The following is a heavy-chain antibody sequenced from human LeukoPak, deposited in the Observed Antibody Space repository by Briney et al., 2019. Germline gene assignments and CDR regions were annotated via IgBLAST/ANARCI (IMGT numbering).Heavy chain of an antibody. J-gene: IGHJ5*02. CDR3: ARERYGSGSYVGGWFDP. V-gene: IGHV4-30-4*01. Sequence: PSQTLSLTCTVPGGSISSGDYYWSWIRQPPGKGLEWIGYIYYSGSTYYNPSLKSRVTISVDTSKNQFSLKLSSVTAADTAVYYCARERYGSGSYVGGWFDPWGQGTLVTVSS. D-gene: IGHD3-10*01. CDR2: IYYSGST. CDR1: GGSISSGDYY.